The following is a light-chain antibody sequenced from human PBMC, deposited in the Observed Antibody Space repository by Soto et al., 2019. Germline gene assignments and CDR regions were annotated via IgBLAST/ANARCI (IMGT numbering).Light chain of an antibody. Sequence: EIVLTQSPGTLSLSPGERATLSCRASQIVSSSYLAWNQQKPGQAPRLLIYAASTRATGIPDRFSGSGSGTDFTLTISRLEPEDFAVYYCQQYGSSLFTFGPGTKVDIK. CDR1: QIVSSSY. CDR3: QQYGSSLFT. J-gene: IGKJ3*01. V-gene: IGKV3-20*01. CDR2: AAS.